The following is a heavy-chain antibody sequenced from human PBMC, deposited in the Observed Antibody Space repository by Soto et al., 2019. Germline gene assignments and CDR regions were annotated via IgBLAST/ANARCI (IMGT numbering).Heavy chain of an antibody. D-gene: IGHD2-15*01. J-gene: IGHJ4*02. Sequence: GGSLRLSCTASGFTFGDYAMSWFRQAPGKGLEWVGFIRSKAYGGTTEYAAAVKGRFTITRDESKSIAYLQMNSLKTEDTAVYYCTKTGSCSGGSCYFFDYWGQGTLVTVSS. CDR2: IRSKAYGGTT. V-gene: IGHV3-49*03. CDR3: TKTGSCSGGSCYFFDY. CDR1: GFTFGDYA.